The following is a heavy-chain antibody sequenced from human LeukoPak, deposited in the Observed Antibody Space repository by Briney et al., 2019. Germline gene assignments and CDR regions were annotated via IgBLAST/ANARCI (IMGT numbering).Heavy chain of an antibody. V-gene: IGHV4-39*01. D-gene: IGHD2-21*02. CDR1: GGSISSSSYY. Sequence: PSETLSLTCTVSGGSISSSSYYWGWIRQPPGKGLEWIGSIYYSGSTYYNPPLKSRVTISVDTSKNQFSLKLSSVTAADTAVYYCARPLTAAFFDYWGQGTLVTVSS. CDR3: ARPLTAAFFDY. CDR2: IYYSGST. J-gene: IGHJ4*02.